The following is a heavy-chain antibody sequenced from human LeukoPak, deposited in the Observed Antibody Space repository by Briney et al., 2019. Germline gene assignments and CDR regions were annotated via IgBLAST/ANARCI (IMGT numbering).Heavy chain of an antibody. J-gene: IGHJ5*02. CDR2: ISGSGGST. Sequence: GRSLRLSCAASGFTFSSYGMHWVRQAPGKGLEWVSAISGSGGSTYYADSVKGRFTISRDNSKNTLYLQMNSLRAEDTAVYYCAKDIIAAAGTRWFDPWGQGTLVTVSS. D-gene: IGHD6-13*01. V-gene: IGHV3-23*01. CDR3: AKDIIAAAGTRWFDP. CDR1: GFTFSSYG.